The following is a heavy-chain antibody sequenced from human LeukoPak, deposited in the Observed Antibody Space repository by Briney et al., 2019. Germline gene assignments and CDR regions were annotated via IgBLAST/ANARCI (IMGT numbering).Heavy chain of an antibody. Sequence: GGSLRLSCAASGFTFSDYYMSWIRQAPGKGLEWVSYISSSGSTIYYADSVKGRFTISRDNAKNSLYLQMNSLRAEDTAVYYCARAVRYCSSTSCFYYYYYGMDVWGQGTTVTVSS. CDR3: ARAVRYCSSTSCFYYYYYGMDV. CDR2: ISSSGSTI. J-gene: IGHJ6*02. D-gene: IGHD2-2*01. V-gene: IGHV3-11*01. CDR1: GFTFSDYY.